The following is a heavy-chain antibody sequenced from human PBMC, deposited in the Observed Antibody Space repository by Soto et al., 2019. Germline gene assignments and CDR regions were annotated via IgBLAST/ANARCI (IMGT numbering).Heavy chain of an antibody. CDR2: IYYSGST. J-gene: IGHJ6*03. V-gene: IGHV4-39*01. D-gene: IGHD3-3*01. CDR1: GGSISSSSYY. CDR3: ARQEGYDFPYYMDV. Sequence: SETLSLTCTVSGGSISSSSYYWGWIRQPPGKGLEWIGSIYYSGSTYYNPSLKSRVTISVDTSKNQFSLKLSSVTAADTAVYYCARQEGYDFPYYMDVWGKGTTVTVSS.